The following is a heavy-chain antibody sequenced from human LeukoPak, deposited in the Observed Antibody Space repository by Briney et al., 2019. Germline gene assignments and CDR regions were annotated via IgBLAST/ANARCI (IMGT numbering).Heavy chain of an antibody. V-gene: IGHV4-61*01. Sequence: PSETLSLTCTVSGGSINSSSYHWSWIRQPPGKGLEWIGYIYYSGSTNYNPSLKSRVTISVGTSKNQFSLRLSSVTAADTAVYYCARDRSGSYSRYYYYGMDVWGQGTTVTVSS. CDR1: GGSINSSSYH. D-gene: IGHD1-26*01. J-gene: IGHJ6*02. CDR3: ARDRSGSYSRYYYYGMDV. CDR2: IYYSGST.